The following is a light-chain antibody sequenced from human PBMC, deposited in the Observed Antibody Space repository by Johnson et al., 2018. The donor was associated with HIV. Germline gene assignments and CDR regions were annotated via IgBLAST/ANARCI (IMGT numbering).Light chain of an antibody. Sequence: QSVLTQPPSVSAAPGQKVTISCSGSSSNIGDNYVSWYQQLPGTAPKLLIYENTKRPSGIPDRFSGSKSGTSATLGITGLQTGDEADYYCGTWDSRLSAYVFVRGTKVTVL. V-gene: IGLV1-51*02. CDR2: ENT. CDR3: GTWDSRLSAYV. J-gene: IGLJ1*01. CDR1: SSNIGDNY.